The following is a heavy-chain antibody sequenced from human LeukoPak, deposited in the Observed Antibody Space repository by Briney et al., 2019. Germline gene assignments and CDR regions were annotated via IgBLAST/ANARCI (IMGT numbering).Heavy chain of an antibody. V-gene: IGHV4-38-2*01. Sequence: SETLSLTCSVSGYSISTNNYWGWFRQPPGKELEWIGNIYHTGSTYYSPSLMSRVTISYDRSKNQCSLKLTSVTAADTAAYYCAKQGGSGNYYPNAWGQGTLVTVSS. D-gene: IGHD1-26*01. CDR1: GYSISTNNY. J-gene: IGHJ1*01. CDR2: IYHTGST. CDR3: AKQGGSGNYYPNA.